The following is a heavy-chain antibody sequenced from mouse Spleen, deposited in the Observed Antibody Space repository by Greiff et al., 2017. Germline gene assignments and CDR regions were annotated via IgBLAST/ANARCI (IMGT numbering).Heavy chain of an antibody. CDR1: GYTFTSYW. V-gene: IGHV1-55*01. CDR3: ARNSFTTVVAPFDY. Sequence: QVQLQQPGAELVKPGASVKMSCKASGYTFTSYWITWVKQRPGQGLEWIGDIYPGSGSTNYNEKFKSKATLTVDTSSSTAYMQLSSLTSEDSAVYDCARNSFTTVVAPFDYWGQGTTLTVSS. CDR2: IYPGSGST. J-gene: IGHJ2*01. D-gene: IGHD1-1*01.